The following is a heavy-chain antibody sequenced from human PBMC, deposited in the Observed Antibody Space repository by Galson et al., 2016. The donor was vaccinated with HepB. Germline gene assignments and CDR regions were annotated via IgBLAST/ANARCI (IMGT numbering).Heavy chain of an antibody. J-gene: IGHJ3*01. V-gene: IGHV3-48*01. Sequence: SLRLSCAASGFTFSDYSMNWVRQAPGKGLEWVSYISSTSSSIYYADSVKDRFTISRDNFKNTLFIQMHSLRAEDTAIYYCARGFGSYYEAFDVWGQGTMVTVSS. CDR2: ISSTSSSI. CDR3: ARGFGSYYEAFDV. CDR1: GFTFSDYS. D-gene: IGHD1-26*01.